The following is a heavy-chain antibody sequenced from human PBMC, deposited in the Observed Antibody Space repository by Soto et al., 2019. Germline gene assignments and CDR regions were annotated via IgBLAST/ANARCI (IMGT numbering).Heavy chain of an antibody. Sequence: QVQLMQSGVEVKKPGASVKVSCKGSGYTFTDHGISWVRQVPGQGLEWMGWIIPNNGNTKNAPKFQGRVTMTTDTSTSTAYMELRRLRSDATAVYYCARLSGVVVGDYWGQGTLVTVSS. CDR1: GYTFTDHG. D-gene: IGHD2-15*01. CDR2: IIPNNGNT. CDR3: ARLSGVVVGDY. J-gene: IGHJ4*02. V-gene: IGHV1-18*01.